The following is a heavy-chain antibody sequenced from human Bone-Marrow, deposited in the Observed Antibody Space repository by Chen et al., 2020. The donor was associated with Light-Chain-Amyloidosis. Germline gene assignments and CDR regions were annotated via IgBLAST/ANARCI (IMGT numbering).Heavy chain of an antibody. J-gene: IGHJ4*02. CDR2: TNSAGTST. D-gene: IGHD3-9*01. CDR3: ARTTLRYLDY. V-gene: IGHV3-74*01. CDR1: GFSFSTYW. Sequence: EVLLVESGGEVVQPGGSLRLSCTASGFSFSTYWMHWVRQSPGKGLVSVSRTNSAGTSTTYAYSGKGRFTVARDHTKNTMYLEMNSLRVEDTAVYYCARTTLRYLDYWGQGTLVTVSS.